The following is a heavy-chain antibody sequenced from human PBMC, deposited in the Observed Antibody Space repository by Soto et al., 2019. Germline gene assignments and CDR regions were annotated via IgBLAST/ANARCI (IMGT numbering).Heavy chain of an antibody. D-gene: IGHD3-9*01. CDR1: GFTFSSYA. Sequence: GGSLRLSCAASGFTFSSYAMSWVRQAPGKGLEWVSAISGSGGSTYYADSVKGRFTISRDNSKNTLYLQMNSLRAEDTAVYYCAKALNYDILTGPVGYWGQGTLVTVSS. CDR2: ISGSGGST. V-gene: IGHV3-23*01. CDR3: AKALNYDILTGPVGY. J-gene: IGHJ4*02.